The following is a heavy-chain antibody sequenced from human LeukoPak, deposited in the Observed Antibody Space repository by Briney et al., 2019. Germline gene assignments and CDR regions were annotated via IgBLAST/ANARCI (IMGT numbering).Heavy chain of an antibody. Sequence: SETLSLTCTVSSVYISSYYWSWIRECPGKGLEWIGYIYYSGSTKYNPSLKSRVTISLDTSKNQFSLKLSSVTAADTAVYYCAREDGSGWYRYWGQGTLVTVSS. CDR3: AREDGSGWYRY. CDR1: SVYISSYY. J-gene: IGHJ4*02. CDR2: IYYSGST. D-gene: IGHD6-19*01. V-gene: IGHV4-59*01.